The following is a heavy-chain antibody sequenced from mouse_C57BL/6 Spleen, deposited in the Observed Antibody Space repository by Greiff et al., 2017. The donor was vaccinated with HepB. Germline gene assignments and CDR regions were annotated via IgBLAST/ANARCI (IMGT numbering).Heavy chain of an antibody. D-gene: IGHD2-1*01. CDR3: ARAYGNYPYYAMDY. CDR2: ISDGGSYT. J-gene: IGHJ4*01. Sequence: EVKLMESGGGLVKPGGSLKLSCAASGFTFSSYAMSWVRQTPEKRLEWVATISDGGSYTYYPDNVKGRFTISRDNAKNNLYLQMSHLKSEDTAMYYCARAYGNYPYYAMDYWGQGTSVTVSS. V-gene: IGHV5-4*03. CDR1: GFTFSSYA.